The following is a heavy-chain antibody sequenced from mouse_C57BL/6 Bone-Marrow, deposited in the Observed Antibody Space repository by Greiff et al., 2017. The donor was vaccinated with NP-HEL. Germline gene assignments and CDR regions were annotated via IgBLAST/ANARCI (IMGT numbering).Heavy chain of an antibody. CDR3: AKKGYYGSRGDWYFDV. D-gene: IGHD1-1*01. CDR2: LWRGGSP. CDR1: GFSLTSYG. J-gene: IGHJ1*03. V-gene: IGHV2-5*01. Sequence: QVQLQQSGPGLVQPSQSLSITCTVSGFSLTSYGVPWVRQSPGKGLEWLGVLWRGGSPDYNADFMSSLSITKDNSKSQVFFKMNSLQADDTAIYYCAKKGYYGSRGDWYFDVWGTGTTVTVSS.